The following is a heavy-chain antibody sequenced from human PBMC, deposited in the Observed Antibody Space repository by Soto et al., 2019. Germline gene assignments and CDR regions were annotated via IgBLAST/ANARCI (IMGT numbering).Heavy chain of an antibody. CDR3: AKPQIARHYDSGMES. CDR2: INPSGTTT. V-gene: IGHV1-46*01. Sequence: QVQLVQSGAEVKKPGASVKVSCKASGYTFTSFYMHWVRQAPGQGIEWMGIINPSGTTTDYAQKFQVRVTMTRDTSTSPYYMELSSLTSEDTVVYYCAKPQIARHYDSGMESWGQGTAVTVSS. J-gene: IGHJ6*02. CDR1: GYTFTSFY.